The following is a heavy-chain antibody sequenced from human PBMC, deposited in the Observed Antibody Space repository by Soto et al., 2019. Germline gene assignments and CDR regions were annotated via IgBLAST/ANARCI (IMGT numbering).Heavy chain of an antibody. Sequence: QLQLQESGPGLVKPSETLSLTCTVSGGSISSSSYYWGWIRQPPGKGLEWIGSIYYSGSTYYTPSHKSAVTISVATSNNQVTQQLSSVAAAEPAVYYCARRTLLWVGELFRGCFFDYWGKGTPVTVSS. V-gene: IGHV4-39*01. J-gene: IGHJ4*02. D-gene: IGHD3-10*01. CDR3: ARRTLLWVGELFRGCFFDY. CDR2: IYYSGST. CDR1: GGSISSSSYY.